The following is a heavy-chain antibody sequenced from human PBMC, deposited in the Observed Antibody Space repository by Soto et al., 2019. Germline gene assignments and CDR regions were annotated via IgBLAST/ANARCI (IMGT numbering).Heavy chain of an antibody. Sequence: QVQLQGSGPGLLKPSETLSLTCTVSGDSISSYYWSWIRQPPGKGLEWIGYIYYSGSTNYNPYLKSLPTISVDTSKKHFSLQLSSVTTADTGLYYCARCNGDYADYWSQGTLVTVSS. V-gene: IGHV4-59*01. CDR3: ARCNGDYADY. D-gene: IGHD4-17*01. J-gene: IGHJ4*02. CDR2: IYYSGST. CDR1: GDSISSYY.